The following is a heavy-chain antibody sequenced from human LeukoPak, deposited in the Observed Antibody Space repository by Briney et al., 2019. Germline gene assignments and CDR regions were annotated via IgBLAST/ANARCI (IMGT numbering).Heavy chain of an antibody. CDR1: GYTFTSYG. V-gene: IGHV1-18*01. D-gene: IGHD6-19*01. Sequence: RASVKVSCKASGYTFTSYGLTWVRQAPGQGLEWMGWISAYNGNTNYAQKLQGRVTMTTDTSTSTAYMELRSLTSDDTAVYYCARDLSLAVPVQGYWGQGTLVTVSS. CDR3: ARDLSLAVPVQGY. CDR2: ISAYNGNT. J-gene: IGHJ4*02.